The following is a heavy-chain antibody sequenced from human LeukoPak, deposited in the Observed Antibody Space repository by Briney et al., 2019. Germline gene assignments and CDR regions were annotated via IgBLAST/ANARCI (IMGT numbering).Heavy chain of an antibody. J-gene: IGHJ4*02. Sequence: PSDTQSLTYAVSGVSFNIYYWSWVRQTPGKGLEWIGEINHSGYTNDSPSLKSRVTLSIDTSRKQFSLNLRSVTVADTGIYYCARMTTGHDYWGQGTLVTVSS. V-gene: IGHV4-34*01. CDR3: ARMTTGHDY. D-gene: IGHD4-17*01. CDR2: INHSGYT. CDR1: GVSFNIYY.